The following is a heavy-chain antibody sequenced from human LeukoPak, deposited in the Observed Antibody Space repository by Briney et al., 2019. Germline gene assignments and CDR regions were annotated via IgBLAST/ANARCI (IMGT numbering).Heavy chain of an antibody. CDR1: GGSISSSNW. CDR2: IYHSGST. V-gene: IGHV4-4*02. Sequence: SETLSLTCAVSGGSISSSNWWSWVRQPPGKGLEWIGEIYHSGSTNYNPSLKSRVTISVDKSKNQFSLKLSSVTAADTAVYYCARGWVRGQYYFDYWGQGTLVTVSS. CDR3: ARGWVRGQYYFDY. J-gene: IGHJ4*02. D-gene: IGHD3-10*01.